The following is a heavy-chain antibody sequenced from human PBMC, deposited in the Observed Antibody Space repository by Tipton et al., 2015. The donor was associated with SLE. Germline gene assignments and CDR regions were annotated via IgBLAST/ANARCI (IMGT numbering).Heavy chain of an antibody. J-gene: IGHJ4*02. CDR3: VREYSTSPRARNFDY. CDR1: GDSISTGNW. CDR2: VYHSGST. Sequence: TLSLTCAVSGDSISTGNWWSWVRQSPGKGLEWIGEVYHSGSTHYNPSLKSRVTISVDKSKNQFSLELRSVTAADTAVYYCVREYSTSPRARNFDYWGQGILVTVSS. V-gene: IGHV4-4*02. D-gene: IGHD6-13*01.